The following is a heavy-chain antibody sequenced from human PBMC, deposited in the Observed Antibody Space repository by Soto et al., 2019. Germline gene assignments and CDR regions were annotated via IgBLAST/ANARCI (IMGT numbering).Heavy chain of an antibody. D-gene: IGHD4-4*01. CDR2: IIPIFGTA. CDR3: ARDGAGYDHSPFDY. J-gene: IGHJ4*02. V-gene: IGHV1-69*13. Sequence: GASVKVSCKASGYTFTSYGISWVRRAPGQGLEWMGGIIPIFGTANYAQKFQGRVTITADESTSTAYMELSSLRSEDTAVYYCARDGAGYDHSPFDYWGQGTLVTVSS. CDR1: GYTFTSYG.